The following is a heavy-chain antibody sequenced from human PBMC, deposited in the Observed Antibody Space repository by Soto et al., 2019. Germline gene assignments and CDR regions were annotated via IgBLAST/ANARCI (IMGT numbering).Heavy chain of an antibody. CDR3: AHLVVAGITYSFDS. CDR1: GFSLSTSGVG. CDR2: IYWDDDK. Sequence: QITLKESGPTLVKPTQTLTLTCTFSGFSLSTSGVGVGWIRQPPGKALEWLTFIYWDDDKRNSPFLKSRLTITHAPSNTPVVLTLTTMDPVDTTTYYFAHLVVAGITYSFDSWGQGTLVTVSS. D-gene: IGHD2-15*01. J-gene: IGHJ4*02. V-gene: IGHV2-5*02.